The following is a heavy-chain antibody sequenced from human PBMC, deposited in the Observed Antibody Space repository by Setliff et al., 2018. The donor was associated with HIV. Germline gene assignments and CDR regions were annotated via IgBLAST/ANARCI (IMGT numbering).Heavy chain of an antibody. CDR2: INHSGST. J-gene: IGHJ6*02. Sequence: PSETLSLTCALYGGSFSDYYWSWIRQPPGKGLEWIGEINHSGSTNYNPSLKSRVTISVDTSKNQFSLKLSSVTAADTAVYYCAREIGDYYDSSGYYPPTDYYYGMDVWGQGTTVTVSS. V-gene: IGHV4-34*01. CDR1: GGSFSDYY. CDR3: AREIGDYYDSSGYYPPTDYYYGMDV. D-gene: IGHD3-22*01.